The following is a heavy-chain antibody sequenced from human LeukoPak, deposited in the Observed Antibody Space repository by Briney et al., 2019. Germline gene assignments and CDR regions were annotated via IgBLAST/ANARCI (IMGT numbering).Heavy chain of an antibody. CDR1: GFTFDDYA. CDR2: ISWNSGSI. D-gene: IGHD5-12*01. J-gene: IGHJ4*02. Sequence: GRSLRLSCAASGFTFDDYAMHWVRQAPGKGLEWVSGISWNSGSIGYADSVKGRFTISRDNAKNSLYLQMNSLRAEDTAVYYCARSYTGYDRTDYWGQGTLVTVSS. CDR3: ARSYTGYDRTDY. V-gene: IGHV3-9*01.